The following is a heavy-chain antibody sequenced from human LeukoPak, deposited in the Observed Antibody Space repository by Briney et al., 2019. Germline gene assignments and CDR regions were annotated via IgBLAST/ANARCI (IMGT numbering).Heavy chain of an antibody. J-gene: IGHJ4*02. CDR1: GFTFGDYA. D-gene: IGHD6-19*01. CDR3: ARRGGWYSDY. CDR2: ITSKAYGGIT. Sequence: GGSLGLSCTASGFTFGDYAMSWVRQAPGKGLEWVGLITSKAYGGITEYAASVRGRFTISRDDSKSIAYLQINSLKTEDTAVYYCARRGGWYSDYWGQGTLVTVSS. V-gene: IGHV3-49*04.